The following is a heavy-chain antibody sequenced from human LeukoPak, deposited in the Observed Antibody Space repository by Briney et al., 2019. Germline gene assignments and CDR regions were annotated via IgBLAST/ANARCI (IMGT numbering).Heavy chain of an antibody. Sequence: ASVKVSCKASGYTFTGYYMHWVRQAPGQGLEWMGWINPNSGGTNCAQKFQGRVTMTRDTSISTAYMELSRLRSDDTAVYYCARDHNYYDSSGYYPIWGQGTMVTVSS. V-gene: IGHV1-2*02. D-gene: IGHD3-22*01. CDR2: INPNSGGT. CDR1: GYTFTGYY. CDR3: ARDHNYYDSSGYYPI. J-gene: IGHJ3*02.